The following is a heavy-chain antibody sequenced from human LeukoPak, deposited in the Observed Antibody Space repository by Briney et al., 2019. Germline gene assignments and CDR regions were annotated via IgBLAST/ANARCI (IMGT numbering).Heavy chain of an antibody. V-gene: IGHV4-34*01. Sequence: SETLSLTCAVYGGTFSGYYWSWIRQPPGKRLEWVGESNDSGGTNYNPSLKSRVTTSADKSKNQVSPRLTPVTAADTAVYYCARLSVIVGAALEYYYYYMDVWGQGATVTVSS. J-gene: IGHJ6*03. D-gene: IGHD1-26*01. CDR3: ARLSVIVGAALEYYYYYMDV. CDR2: SNDSGGT. CDR1: GGTFSGYY.